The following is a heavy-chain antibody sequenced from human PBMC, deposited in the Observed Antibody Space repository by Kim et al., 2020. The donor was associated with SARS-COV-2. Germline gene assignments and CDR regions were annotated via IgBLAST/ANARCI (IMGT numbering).Heavy chain of an antibody. CDR2: IYYSGST. CDR1: GGSISSYY. J-gene: IGHJ3*02. Sequence: SETLSLTCTVSGGSISSYYWSWIRQPPGKGLEWIGYIYYSGSTNYNPSLTSRVTISVDTSKNQFSLKLRSVTAADTAVYYCARRVHIGVNGACDIWCPGT. D-gene: IGHD2-21*01. CDR3: ARRVHIGVNGACDI. V-gene: IGHV4-59*08.